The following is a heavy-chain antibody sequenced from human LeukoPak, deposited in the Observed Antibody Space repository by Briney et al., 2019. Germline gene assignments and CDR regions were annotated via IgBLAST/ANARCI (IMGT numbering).Heavy chain of an antibody. D-gene: IGHD6-13*01. J-gene: IGHJ4*02. V-gene: IGHV4-39*01. CDR2: IYYSGST. CDR3: ARTGFVAAAGTFGY. Sequence: SETLSLTCTVSGGSISSSSYYWGWIRQPPGKGLEWIGSIYYSGSTYYNPSLRSRVTISVDTSKNQFSLKLSSVTAADTAVYYCARTGFVAAAGTFGYWGQGTLVTVSS. CDR1: GGSISSSSYY.